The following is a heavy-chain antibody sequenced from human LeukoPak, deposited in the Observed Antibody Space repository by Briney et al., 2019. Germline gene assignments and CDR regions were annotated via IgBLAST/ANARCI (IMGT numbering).Heavy chain of an antibody. V-gene: IGHV1-69*13. D-gene: IGHD1-26*01. CDR3: ARDSFIAGSVHGEPFDY. CDR2: IIPIFGTA. Sequence: GVSVKVSCKASGGTFSNYAISWVRQAPGQRLEWMGGIIPIFGTANYAQKFQGRVTITADESTGTAYMELNSLRSEDTAMYYCARDSFIAGSVHGEPFDYWGQGTLVTVSS. J-gene: IGHJ4*02. CDR1: GGTFSNYA.